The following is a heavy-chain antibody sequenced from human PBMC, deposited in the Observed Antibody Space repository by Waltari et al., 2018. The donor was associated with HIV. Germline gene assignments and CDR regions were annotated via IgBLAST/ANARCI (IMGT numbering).Heavy chain of an antibody. V-gene: IGHV1-18*01. CDR1: GYTFTAYG. Sequence: QVPLVQSGAEVKRSGASVTVSCKTSGYTFTAYGISWVRQAPGQGLEWMGWSSAQTGNTDSAQKFQGRVTMTTDTSTNTAYLELRSLRSDDTAVYYCARGGGSCSNGVCYLMYTAMAPFDYWGQGTLVTVSS. CDR2: SSAQTGNT. CDR3: ARGGGSCSNGVCYLMYTAMAPFDY. J-gene: IGHJ4*02. D-gene: IGHD2-8*01.